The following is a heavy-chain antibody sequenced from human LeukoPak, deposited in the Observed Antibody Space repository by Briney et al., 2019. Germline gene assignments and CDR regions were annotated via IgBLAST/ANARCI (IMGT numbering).Heavy chain of an antibody. D-gene: IGHD2-15*01. CDR3: ARDCSGGSCRNFDY. V-gene: IGHV1-46*01. J-gene: IGHJ4*02. Sequence: GASVKVSSKASGYTFTTYYIHWVRQAPGQGLEWMGVINPSGGSTTYAQMFQGRVTMTRDTSTSTVYMGLSSLRSEDTAVYYCARDCSGGSCRNFDYWGQGTLVTVSS. CDR1: GYTFTTYY. CDR2: INPSGGST.